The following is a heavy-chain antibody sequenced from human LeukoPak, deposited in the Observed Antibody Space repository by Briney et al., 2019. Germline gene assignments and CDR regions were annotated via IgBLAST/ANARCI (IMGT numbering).Heavy chain of an antibody. D-gene: IGHD5-12*01. CDR3: AREHRDIVATITFDI. Sequence: SVKVSRKASGGTFSSYAISWVRQAPGQGLEWMGRIIPILGIANYAQKFQGRVTITADKSTSTAYMELSSLRSEDTAVYYCAREHRDIVATITFDIWGQGTMVTVSS. CDR1: GGTFSSYA. CDR2: IIPILGIA. V-gene: IGHV1-69*04. J-gene: IGHJ3*02.